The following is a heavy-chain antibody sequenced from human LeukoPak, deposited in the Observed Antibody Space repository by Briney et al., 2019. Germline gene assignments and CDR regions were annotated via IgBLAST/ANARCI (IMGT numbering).Heavy chain of an antibody. D-gene: IGHD4-23*01. J-gene: IGHJ4*02. Sequence: ASVKVSCKASGYTFTGYYMHWVRQAPGQGLEWMGWINPNSGGTNYAQKFQGWVTMTRDTSISTAYMELSRLRSDDTAVYYCAILGGRTTVVTHDYWGQGTLVTVSS. CDR1: GYTFTGYY. V-gene: IGHV1-2*04. CDR3: AILGGRTTVVTHDY. CDR2: INPNSGGT.